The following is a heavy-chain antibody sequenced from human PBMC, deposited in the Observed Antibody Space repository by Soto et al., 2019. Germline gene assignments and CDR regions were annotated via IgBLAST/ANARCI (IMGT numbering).Heavy chain of an antibody. J-gene: IGHJ4*02. D-gene: IGHD6-13*01. CDR3: AKADLSSWALDY. Sequence: EVQLLESGGGLVQPGGSLRLSCAASEFTFSNYPMSWVRQTPGKGLEWVSGISGRGSSTYYADSVKGRFTISRDNSKNTLYLQMNSLRAEDTAVYYCAKADLSSWALDYWGQGTLITVSS. CDR1: EFTFSNYP. V-gene: IGHV3-23*01. CDR2: ISGRGSST.